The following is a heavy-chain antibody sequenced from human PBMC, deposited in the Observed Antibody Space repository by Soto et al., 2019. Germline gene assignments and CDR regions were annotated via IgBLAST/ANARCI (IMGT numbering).Heavy chain of an antibody. D-gene: IGHD3-10*01. CDR2: IYPDDSDT. V-gene: IGHV5-51*01. CDR3: ARPRDVGPRDAFDI. J-gene: IGHJ3*02. CDR1: GYTFTSYW. Sequence: GESLKISCKGSGYTFTSYWIAWVRQMPGKGLEWMGIIYPDDSDTRYSPSFQGQVTLSADKSINTAYLQWSSLKASDTAVYYCARPRDVGPRDAFDIWGQGTMVTVSS.